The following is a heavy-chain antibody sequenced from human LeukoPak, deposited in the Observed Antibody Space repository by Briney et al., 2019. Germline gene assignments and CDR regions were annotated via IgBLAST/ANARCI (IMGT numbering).Heavy chain of an antibody. V-gene: IGHV1-8*01. CDR3: ARGITIFGVVPGY. Sequence: ASVKVCCKASGYTFTTYDINWVRQATGQGLEWRGWMNPNSGNTGSAQKLQGRVTMTRNTSINTAYMELSSLRSEDTAIYYCARGITIFGVVPGYWGQGTLVTVSS. D-gene: IGHD3-3*01. J-gene: IGHJ4*02. CDR2: MNPNSGNT. CDR1: GYTFTTYD.